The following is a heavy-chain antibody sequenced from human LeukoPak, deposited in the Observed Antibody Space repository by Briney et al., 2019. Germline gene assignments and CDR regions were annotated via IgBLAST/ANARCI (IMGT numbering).Heavy chain of an antibody. J-gene: IGHJ4*02. CDR2: IFSGGTT. CDR3: ARGNWNDRGLDS. V-gene: IGHV3-53*01. CDR1: GFTVSSNY. D-gene: IGHD1-20*01. Sequence: PGGSLRLSCAASGFTVSSNYMSWVRQAPRKGLEWVSVIFSGGTTYYADSVKGRFTISRDNSKNTVYLQMNSLRVDETAVYYCARGNWNDRGLDSWGQGTLVTVSS.